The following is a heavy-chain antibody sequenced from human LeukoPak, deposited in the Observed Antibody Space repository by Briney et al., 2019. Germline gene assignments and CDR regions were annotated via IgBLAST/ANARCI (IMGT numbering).Heavy chain of an antibody. CDR2: ISSGSKYI. Sequence: GGSLRLSCAASVFTFSSYSMNWVRQAPGKGLEWVSSISSGSKYIYNADSVKGRFTISRDNAKNTLYLQMNSLRAEDTAVYYCARDWYDSSGYYYGDLRGWGQGTLVTVSS. CDR3: ARDWYDSSGYYYGDLRG. CDR1: VFTFSSYS. V-gene: IGHV3-21*01. J-gene: IGHJ4*02. D-gene: IGHD3-22*01.